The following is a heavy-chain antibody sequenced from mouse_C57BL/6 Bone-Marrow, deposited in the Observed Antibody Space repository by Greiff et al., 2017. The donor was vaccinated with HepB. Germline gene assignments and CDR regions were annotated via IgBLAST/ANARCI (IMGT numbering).Heavy chain of an antibody. J-gene: IGHJ2*01. CDR3: TLYYYGSARDYFDY. CDR2: IDPENVDT. D-gene: IGHD1-1*01. CDR1: GFNIKDDY. V-gene: IGHV14-4*01. Sequence: VQLQQSGAELVRPGASVKLSCTASGFNIKDDYMHWVKQRPEQGLEWIGWIDPENVDTEYASKFQGKATITADTSSNTAYLQLSSLTSEDTAVYYCTLYYYGSARDYFDYWGQGTTLTVSS.